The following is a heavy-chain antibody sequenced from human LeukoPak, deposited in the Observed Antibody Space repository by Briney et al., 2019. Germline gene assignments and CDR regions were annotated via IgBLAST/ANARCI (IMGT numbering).Heavy chain of an antibody. CDR2: ISYDGSNK. D-gene: IGHD5-24*01. J-gene: IGHJ4*02. CDR1: GFTFSGYP. V-gene: IGHV3-30-3*02. CDR3: AKDQDGIDY. Sequence: GGSLRLSCAASGFTFSGYPIHWVRQAPGKGLEWVAVISYDGSNKYYADSVKGRFTISRDNSKNTLYLQMNSLRAEDTAVYYCAKDQDGIDYWGQGTLVTVSS.